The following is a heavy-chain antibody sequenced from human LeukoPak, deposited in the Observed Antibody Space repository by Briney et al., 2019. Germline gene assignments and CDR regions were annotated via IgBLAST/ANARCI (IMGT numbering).Heavy chain of an antibody. D-gene: IGHD3-10*01. CDR1: GGSISSSYY. J-gene: IGHJ4*02. CDR2: IYYSGST. Sequence: PSETLSLTCTVSGGSISSSYYWGWIRQPPGKGLEWIGSIYYSGSTYYNPSLESRVTVSVDTSKNQFSLKLSSVTAADTAVYYCARDFNYGSGRYSLDYWGLGTLVTVSS. CDR3: ARDFNYGSGRYSLDY. V-gene: IGHV4-39*07.